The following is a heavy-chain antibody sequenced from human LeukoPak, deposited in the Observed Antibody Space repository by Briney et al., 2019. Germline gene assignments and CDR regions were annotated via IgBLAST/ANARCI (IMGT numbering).Heavy chain of an antibody. CDR2: IYTSGST. Sequence: SQTLSLTCTVSGGSISSGNYYWSWIRQPAGKGLEWIGHIYTSGSTNYNPSLKSRVTISVDTSKNQFSLKLSSVTAADTAVYYCARLFGEFDFWSDDYYMDVWGKGTTVTVSS. V-gene: IGHV4-61*09. CDR3: ARLFGEFDFWSDDYYMDV. CDR1: GGSISSGNYY. D-gene: IGHD3-3*01. J-gene: IGHJ6*03.